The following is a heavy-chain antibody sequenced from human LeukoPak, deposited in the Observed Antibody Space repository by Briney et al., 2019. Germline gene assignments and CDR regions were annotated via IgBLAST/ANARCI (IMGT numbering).Heavy chain of an antibody. CDR3: ARARELLSAFDI. CDR2: IYHSGST. CDR1: GYSISSGYY. Sequence: SETLSLTCTVSGYSISSGYYWGWIRQPPGKGLEWIGSIYHSGSTYYNPSLKSRVTISVDTSKNQFSLKLSSVTAADTAVYYCARARELLSAFDIWGQGTMVTVSS. D-gene: IGHD1-26*01. V-gene: IGHV4-38-2*02. J-gene: IGHJ3*02.